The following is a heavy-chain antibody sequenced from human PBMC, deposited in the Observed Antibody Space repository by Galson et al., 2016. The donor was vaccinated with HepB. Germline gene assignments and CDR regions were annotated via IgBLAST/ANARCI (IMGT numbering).Heavy chain of an antibody. V-gene: IGHV3-49*03. CDR1: GFSFSDHA. D-gene: IGHD3-22*01. CDR3: AHDTSGYYYFFDY. J-gene: IGHJ4*02. CDR2: IRKKDYGGTT. Sequence: SLRLSFATSGFSFSDHAMNWFRQAPGKGLEWVGFIRKKDYGGTTDYAASVQGRFTISRDDSRNIAYLQMDSLKTEDTGVNYWAHDTSGYYYFFDYWGQGTLVTVSS.